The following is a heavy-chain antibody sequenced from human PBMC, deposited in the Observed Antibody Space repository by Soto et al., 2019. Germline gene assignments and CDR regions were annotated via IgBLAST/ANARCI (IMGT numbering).Heavy chain of an antibody. CDR2: IRGVAGST. CDR3: LKGAWLDY. V-gene: IGHV3-23*01. Sequence: EVQLLESGGGLVQPGGSLRLSCAASGFTFSTFDMTWVRQAPGKGLEWVSLIRGVAGSTHYPDSVKGRFTISKDTSNNVLYLEMNSLRADDTAVYFCLKGAWLDYWGQGNMVTVSS. CDR1: GFTFSTFD. J-gene: IGHJ4*02.